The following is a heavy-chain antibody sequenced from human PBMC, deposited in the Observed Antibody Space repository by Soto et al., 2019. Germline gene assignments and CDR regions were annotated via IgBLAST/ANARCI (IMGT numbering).Heavy chain of an antibody. J-gene: IGHJ4*02. V-gene: IGHV4-39*01. Sequence: PSETLSLTCTVSGGSISSYYWGWIRQPPGKGLEWIGSIYYSGSTYYNPSLKSRVTISVDTSKNQFSLKLSSVTAADTAVYYCARGVAGIAAAGHLFDYWGQGTLVTVSS. D-gene: IGHD6-13*01. CDR2: IYYSGST. CDR1: GGSISSYY. CDR3: ARGVAGIAAAGHLFDY.